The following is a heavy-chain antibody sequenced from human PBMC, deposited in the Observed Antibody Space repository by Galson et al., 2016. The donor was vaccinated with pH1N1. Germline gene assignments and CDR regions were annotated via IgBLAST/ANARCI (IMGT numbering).Heavy chain of an antibody. V-gene: IGHV3-9*01. D-gene: IGHD6-13*01. J-gene: IGHJ4*02. CDR1: GFTFSSYA. CDR3: AKASTGYSAEGFDY. Sequence: SLRLSCAASGFTFSSYAMHWVRQAPGKGLEWVSGINWNSGSIGYVDSVKGRFTISRDNARNSLYLQMNSLRPEDTALYYCAKASTGYSAEGFDYWGQGTLVTVSS. CDR2: INWNSGSI.